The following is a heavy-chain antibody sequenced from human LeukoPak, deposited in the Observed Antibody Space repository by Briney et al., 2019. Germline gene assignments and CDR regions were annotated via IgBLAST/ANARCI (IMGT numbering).Heavy chain of an antibody. Sequence: GASVKVSCKASGYTFTGYYMHWVRQAPGQGLEWMGWINPNSGGTNYAQKFQGRVTMTRDTSISTAYMELSRLRSDDTAVYYCARAVGLRYFDWLFEDAPYYYYMDVWGKGTTVTISS. D-gene: IGHD3-9*01. V-gene: IGHV1-2*02. CDR3: ARAVGLRYFDWLFEDAPYYYYMDV. J-gene: IGHJ6*03. CDR1: GYTFTGYY. CDR2: INPNSGGT.